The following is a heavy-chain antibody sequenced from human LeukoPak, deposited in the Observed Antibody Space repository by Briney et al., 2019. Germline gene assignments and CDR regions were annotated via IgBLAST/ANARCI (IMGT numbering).Heavy chain of an antibody. CDR3: ARLPNRRFSWMDV. Sequence: PSETLSLTCAVSGGSISSGGYSWSWIRQPPGKGLEWIGYIYHSGSTYYNPSLKSRVTISVDTSKNQFSLKLSSVTAADTAVYYCARLPNRRFSWMDVWGKGTTVTVSS. J-gene: IGHJ6*04. D-gene: IGHD3-3*01. CDR2: IYHSGST. V-gene: IGHV4-30-2*01. CDR1: GGSISSGGYS.